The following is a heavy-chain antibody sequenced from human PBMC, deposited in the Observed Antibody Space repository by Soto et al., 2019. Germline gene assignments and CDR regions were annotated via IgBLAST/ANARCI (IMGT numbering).Heavy chain of an antibody. J-gene: IGHJ4*02. Sequence: QVQLQESGPGLVKPSETLSLTCTVSGGSISSYYWSWIRQPAGKGLEWIGRIYTSGSTNYNPSLKSRIPMSGDTSKNQFSLKLSSVTAADTAVYYCARDLGLLERGGVDYWGQGTLVTVSS. V-gene: IGHV4-4*07. CDR2: IYTSGST. CDR3: ARDLGLLERGGVDY. CDR1: GGSISSYY. D-gene: IGHD1-1*01.